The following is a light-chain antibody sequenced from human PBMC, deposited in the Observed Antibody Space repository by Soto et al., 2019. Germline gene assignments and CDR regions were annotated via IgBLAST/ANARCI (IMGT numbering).Light chain of an antibody. V-gene: IGKV3-11*01. CDR3: QQRRTWPPLT. Sequence: EIVLTQSPATLSLSPGERATLSCRASQSVSNFLAWYQQKPGQAPRLLIYDASTMSTGIPARFSGSGSGTDFALTISSLVPEANAVYYCQQRRTWPPLTFGGGTKVEIK. J-gene: IGKJ4*01. CDR2: DAS. CDR1: QSVSNF.